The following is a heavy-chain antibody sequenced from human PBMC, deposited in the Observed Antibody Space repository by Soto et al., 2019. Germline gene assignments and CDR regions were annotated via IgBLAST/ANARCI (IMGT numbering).Heavy chain of an antibody. CDR1: GYTFSNYG. V-gene: IGHV1-18*01. CDR2: ISGYNGNT. D-gene: IGHD6-19*01. CDR3: ARDSSGRSKGFDY. J-gene: IGHJ4*02. Sequence: QVQLVQSGAEVKKPGASVKVSCKASGYTFSNYGISWVRQAAGHGLEWMGWISGYNGNTNYAQKLQGRVTMTTDTSTSTASLELRSLRSDDTAVYYCARDSSGRSKGFDYWGQGTLVTVSS.